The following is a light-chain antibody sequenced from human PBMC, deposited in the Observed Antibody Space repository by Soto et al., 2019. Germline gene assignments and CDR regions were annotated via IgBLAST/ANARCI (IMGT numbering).Light chain of an antibody. CDR2: VNN. CDR1: SSNIGAGYD. V-gene: IGLV1-40*01. CDR3: AAWDDSLSGWV. J-gene: IGLJ3*02. Sequence: QSVLTQPPSVSGAPGQRVTISCTGSSSNIGAGYDVHWYQQVTGTAPKLLIYVNNNRPSGVPDRFSGSKSGTSASLAISGLRSEDEADYYCAAWDDSLSGWVFGGGTKLTVL.